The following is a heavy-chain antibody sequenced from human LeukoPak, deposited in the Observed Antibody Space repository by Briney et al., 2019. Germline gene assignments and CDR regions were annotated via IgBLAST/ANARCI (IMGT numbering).Heavy chain of an antibody. D-gene: IGHD1-1*01. CDR2: VYSSGSL. Sequence: SETLSLTCTVSGYSISSGYYWGWIRQPPGRQLEWIGSVYSSGSLYYNPSLKSRVTILVDTSKNQFSLKLNSVTAADTAVYYCARDRRQRDYFDFWGQGARVSVSS. CDR1: GYSISSGYY. V-gene: IGHV4-38-2*02. CDR3: ARDRRQRDYFDF. J-gene: IGHJ4*02.